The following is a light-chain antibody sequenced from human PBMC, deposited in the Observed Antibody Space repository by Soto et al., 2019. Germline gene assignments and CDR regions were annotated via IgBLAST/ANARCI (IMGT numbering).Light chain of an antibody. V-gene: IGLV2-14*01. CDR3: SSFTSSITYV. CDR1: SSDVDGYKY. CDR2: EVS. J-gene: IGLJ1*01. Sequence: QSALTQPASVSGSPGQSITISCTGTSSDVDGYKYVSWYQQQPGRAPKLILYEVSNRPSGVAHRFSGSKSGNTASLTISGLQAEDEADYYCSSFTSSITYVFGTGTKVTVL.